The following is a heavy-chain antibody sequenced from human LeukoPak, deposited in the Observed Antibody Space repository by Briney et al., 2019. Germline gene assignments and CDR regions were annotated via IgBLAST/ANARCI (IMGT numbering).Heavy chain of an antibody. J-gene: IGHJ6*02. CDR1: GFTFGDYA. Sequence: PGGSLRLSCTASGFTFGDYAMSWVRQAPGKGLEWVGFIRSKAYGGTTEYAAPVKGRFTISRDDSKSIAYLQMNSLKTEDTAVYYCTRDFWSASYYGMDVWGQGTTVTVSS. D-gene: IGHD3-3*01. CDR2: IRSKAYGGTT. V-gene: IGHV3-49*04. CDR3: TRDFWSASYYGMDV.